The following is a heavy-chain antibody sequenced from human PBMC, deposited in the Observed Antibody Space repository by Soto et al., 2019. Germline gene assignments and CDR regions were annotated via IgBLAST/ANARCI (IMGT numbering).Heavy chain of an antibody. V-gene: IGHV1-69*13. CDR1: GGTFSSYA. CDR2: IIPIFGTA. CDR3: ARAHRRYSSSWYVDYYYGMDV. J-gene: IGHJ6*02. Sequence: SVKVSCKASGGTFSSYAISWVRQAPGQGLEWMGGIIPIFGTANYAQKFQGRVTITADESTSTAYMELSSLRSEDTAVYYCARAHRRYSSSWYVDYYYGMDVWGQGTTVTVSS. D-gene: IGHD6-13*01.